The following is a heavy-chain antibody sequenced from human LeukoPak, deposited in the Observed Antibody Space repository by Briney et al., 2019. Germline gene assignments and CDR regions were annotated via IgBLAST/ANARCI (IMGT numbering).Heavy chain of an antibody. CDR2: ISSSGSTI. J-gene: IGHJ6*03. V-gene: IGHV3-48*04. CDR1: GFTFSSYA. D-gene: IGHD2-21*01. CDR3: ARFIFPYYMDV. Sequence: PGGSLRLSCAASGFTFSSYAMNWVRQAPGKGLEWVSYISSSGSTIYYADSVKGRFTISRDNAKNSLYLQMNSLRAEDTAVYYCARFIFPYYMDVWGKGTTVTVSS.